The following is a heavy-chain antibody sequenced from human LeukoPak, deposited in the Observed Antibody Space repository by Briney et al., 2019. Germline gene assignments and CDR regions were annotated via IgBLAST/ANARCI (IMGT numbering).Heavy chain of an antibody. Sequence: PGGSLRLSCAASGFTFSSYSMNWVRQAPGKGLEWVSSISSSGSYIYYADSMKGRFTISRDNAKNSLYLQMNSLRAEDTAVYYCVRDLGVVIYDYWGQGTLVTVS. CDR1: GFTFSSYS. J-gene: IGHJ4*02. CDR2: ISSSGSYI. D-gene: IGHD3-3*01. V-gene: IGHV3-21*01. CDR3: VRDLGVVIYDY.